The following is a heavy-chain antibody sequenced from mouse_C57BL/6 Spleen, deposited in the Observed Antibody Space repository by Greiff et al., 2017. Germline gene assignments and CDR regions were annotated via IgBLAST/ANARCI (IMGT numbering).Heavy chain of an antibody. Sequence: VQLQQPGTELVKPGASVKLSCKASGYTFTSYWMHWVKQRPGQGLEWIGNINPSSGGTNYNEKFKSKATLTVDKSSSTAYMQLSSLTSEDSAVYYCASAYYSNYAWFAYWGQGTLVTVSA. V-gene: IGHV1-53*01. CDR3: ASAYYSNYAWFAY. CDR1: GYTFTSYW. CDR2: INPSSGGT. D-gene: IGHD2-5*01. J-gene: IGHJ3*01.